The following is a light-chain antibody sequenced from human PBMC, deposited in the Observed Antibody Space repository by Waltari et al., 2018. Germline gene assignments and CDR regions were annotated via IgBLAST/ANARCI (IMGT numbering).Light chain of an antibody. Sequence: QSALTQPASVSGSPGQSITISCTGTSSDVGTYNLVSWYQQYPGKAPKVMIYDDNRRPSGVSDRFSGSKSGNTASLTISGVQAEDEAHYYCCSYAGSYTWVFGGGTKLTVL. V-gene: IGLV2-23*01. CDR2: DDN. J-gene: IGLJ3*02. CDR1: SSDVGTYNL. CDR3: CSYAGSYTWV.